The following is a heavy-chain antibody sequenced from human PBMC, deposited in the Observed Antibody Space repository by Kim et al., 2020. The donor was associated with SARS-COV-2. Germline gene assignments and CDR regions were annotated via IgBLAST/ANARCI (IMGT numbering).Heavy chain of an antibody. Sequence: GGSLRLSCAASGFTFGSYAMNWVRQAPGKGLEWVSYIIGSGGSTYYADSVKGRFTISRDNSKNTLYLQMNSLRAEDTAVYYCARGLDFGGYNTFDYWGQGTLVPVSS. D-gene: IGHD4-17*01. V-gene: IGHV3-23*01. CDR1: GFTFGSYA. J-gene: IGHJ4*02. CDR3: ARGLDFGGYNTFDY. CDR2: IIGSGGST.